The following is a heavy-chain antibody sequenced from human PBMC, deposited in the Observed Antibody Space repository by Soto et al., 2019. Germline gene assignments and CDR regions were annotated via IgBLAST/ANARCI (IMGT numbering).Heavy chain of an antibody. CDR3: ARSSGYYYYGIDV. CDR1: GVSLSTSGLC. Sequence: SGPTLVNPTQTLTLTCTFSGVSLSTSGLCVSWIRQPPGKALEWLALIDWNDDKYYSTSLKTRLTISKDTSKTQVVLTMTNLDPVDTATYYCARSSGYYYYGIDVWGQGTTVTVSS. CDR2: IDWNDDK. V-gene: IGHV2-70*01. D-gene: IGHD2-15*01. J-gene: IGHJ6*02.